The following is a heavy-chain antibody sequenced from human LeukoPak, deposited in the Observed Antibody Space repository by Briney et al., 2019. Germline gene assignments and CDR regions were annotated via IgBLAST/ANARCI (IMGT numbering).Heavy chain of an antibody. D-gene: IGHD2-2*03. Sequence: GGSLRLCCAASGFTFSSYAMSWVRQAPGKGLEWVSAISGSGGSTYYADSVKGRFTISRDNSKNTLYLQMNSLRAEDTAVYYCSSSGYCSSTSCYLHYFDYWGQGTLVTVSS. CDR1: GFTFSSYA. V-gene: IGHV3-23*01. CDR2: ISGSGGST. J-gene: IGHJ4*02. CDR3: SSSGYCSSTSCYLHYFDY.